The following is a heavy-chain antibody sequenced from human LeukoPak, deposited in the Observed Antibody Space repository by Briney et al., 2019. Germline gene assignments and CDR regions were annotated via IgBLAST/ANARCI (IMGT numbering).Heavy chain of an antibody. V-gene: IGHV1-46*01. CDR3: ERDSTMNYYDSSGYHPHFDY. Sequence: GASVKVSCTASGYTFTSYYMHWVRQAPGQGLEWMGIINPSGGSTSYAQKFQGRVTMTRETSTSTVYMELSSLRSEDTAVYYCERDSTMNYYDSSGYHPHFDYWGQGTLVTVSS. D-gene: IGHD3-22*01. CDR2: INPSGGST. CDR1: GYTFTSYY. J-gene: IGHJ4*02.